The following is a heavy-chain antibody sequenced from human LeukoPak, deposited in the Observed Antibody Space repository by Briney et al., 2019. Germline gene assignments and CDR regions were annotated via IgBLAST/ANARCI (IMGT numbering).Heavy chain of an antibody. V-gene: IGHV1-8*03. J-gene: IGHJ5*02. CDR1: GYTFTSYD. CDR2: MNPNSGNT. CDR3: ARGGDLYDFWSGYYNP. D-gene: IGHD3-3*01. Sequence: GASVKVSCKASGYTFTSYDINWVRQATGQGLEWMGWMNPNSGNTGYAQKFQGRVTITRNTSISTAYMELSSLRSEDTAVYYCARGGDLYDFWSGYYNPWGQGTLSPSPQ.